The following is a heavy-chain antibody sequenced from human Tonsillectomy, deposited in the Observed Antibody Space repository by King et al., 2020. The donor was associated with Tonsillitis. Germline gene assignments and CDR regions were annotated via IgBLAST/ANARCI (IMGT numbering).Heavy chain of an antibody. CDR2: IFYNGNT. CDR1: GGSISSYY. D-gene: IGHD3-10*01. CDR3: ASVIDYGSLGY. J-gene: IGHJ4*02. Sequence: QLQESGPGLVKPSETLSLTCTVSGGSISSYYWSWFRQPPGKGLEWIGYIFYNGNTNYYPSLKRRVTLTVDTSKNQVSLNLRSVTAADKAVYYCASVIDYGSLGYWGQGALVTVSS. V-gene: IGHV4-59*01.